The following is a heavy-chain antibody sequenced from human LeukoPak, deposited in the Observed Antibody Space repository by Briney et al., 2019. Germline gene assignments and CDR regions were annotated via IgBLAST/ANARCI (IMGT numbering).Heavy chain of an antibody. CDR3: AKDSALSAASYYFDY. V-gene: IGHV3-30*18. J-gene: IGHJ4*02. D-gene: IGHD6-13*01. Sequence: GGSLRLSCAASGFTFSRNGMHWVRQAPGKGLEWVAVIADDGRDKHHADSVKGRFTISRDNFKNTLHLQMNSLRAEDTAVYYCAKDSALSAASYYFDYWGQGTLVTVSS. CDR2: IADDGRDK. CDR1: GFTFSRNG.